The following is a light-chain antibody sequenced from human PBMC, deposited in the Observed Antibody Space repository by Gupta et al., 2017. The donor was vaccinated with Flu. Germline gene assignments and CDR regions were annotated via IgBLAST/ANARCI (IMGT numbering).Light chain of an antibody. J-gene: IGLJ3*02. Sequence: QSVLTQPPSVSGAPGQRVTISCTGSSSNIGARYDVHWYQQLPGTAPKLLIYRSSNRPSGVPDRFSGSKSGTSAPLAITGLQAEDEADYYCQSYDSSLSAWVFGGGTKLTVL. V-gene: IGLV1-40*01. CDR2: RSS. CDR3: QSYDSSLSAWV. CDR1: SSNIGARYD.